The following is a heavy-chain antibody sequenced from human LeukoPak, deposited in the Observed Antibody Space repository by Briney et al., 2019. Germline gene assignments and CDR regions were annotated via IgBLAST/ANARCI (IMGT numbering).Heavy chain of an antibody. Sequence: GGSLRLSCTASGFTFRDFAMNWVRQAPGKGLEGVGFVKTKVYGGTTEYAASVKGRFTISRDDSKAIAYLQMNSLKTEDTAVYYCTRDHRDDWNPGYYFDYWGQGTLVTVSS. V-gene: IGHV3-49*04. CDR2: VKTKVYGGTT. D-gene: IGHD1-1*01. CDR3: TRDHRDDWNPGYYFDY. CDR1: GFTFRDFA. J-gene: IGHJ4*02.